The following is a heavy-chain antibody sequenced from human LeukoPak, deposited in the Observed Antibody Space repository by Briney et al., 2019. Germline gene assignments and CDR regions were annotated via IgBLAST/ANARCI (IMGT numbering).Heavy chain of an antibody. D-gene: IGHD3-3*01. CDR3: AKDVYYDFWSGYYYAFDI. V-gene: IGHV3-9*01. CDR2: LTWNSGSL. CDR1: GFTFDDYA. J-gene: IGHJ3*02. Sequence: GGSLRLSCAASGFTFDDYAMHWVRLPPGKGLEWVSGLTWNSGSLGYADSVKGRFTISRDNSKNTLYLQMNSLRAEDTAVYYCAKDVYYDFWSGYYYAFDIWGQGTMVTVSS.